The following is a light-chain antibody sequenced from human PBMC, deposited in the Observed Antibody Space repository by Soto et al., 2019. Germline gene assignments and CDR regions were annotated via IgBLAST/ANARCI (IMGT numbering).Light chain of an antibody. CDR1: FSDVGPHDY. V-gene: IGLV2-14*03. J-gene: IGLJ1*01. Sequence: QSVLTQPASVSGSPGQSITISCTGSFSDVGPHDYVSWYQQHPGKAPKLVIYDVTNRPSGVSSRFSGSKSGNTASLTISGLQAEDEADYYCCSYTNSSNYVFGNGTKLT. CDR3: CSYTNSSNYV. CDR2: DVT.